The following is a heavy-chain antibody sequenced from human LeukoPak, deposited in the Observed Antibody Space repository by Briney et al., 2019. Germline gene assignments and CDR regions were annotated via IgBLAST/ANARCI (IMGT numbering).Heavy chain of an antibody. D-gene: IGHD3-10*01. CDR3: ARGTLVREWADYYMDV. CDR2: VFFRGNT. CDR1: GGSISNAY. Sequence: PSETLSLTCTVSGGSISNAYWSWIRQPPGKGLEWIGDVFFRGNTNYNPSLKSRVIISLDTPKNQFSLTLDSVTAADTAVYYCARGTLVREWADYYMDVWGKGTTVTISS. J-gene: IGHJ6*03. V-gene: IGHV4-59*01.